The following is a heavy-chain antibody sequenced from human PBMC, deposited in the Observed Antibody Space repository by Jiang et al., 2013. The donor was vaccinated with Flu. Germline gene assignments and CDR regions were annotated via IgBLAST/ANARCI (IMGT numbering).Heavy chain of an antibody. V-gene: IGHV3-33*01. J-gene: IGHJ4*02. CDR2: IWYDGSNK. CDR3: ARSDILTSGVDY. D-gene: IGHD3-9*01. Sequence: VIWYDGSNKYYADSVKGRFTISRDNSKNTLYLQMNSLRAEDTAVYYCARSDILTSGVDYWGQGTLVTVSS.